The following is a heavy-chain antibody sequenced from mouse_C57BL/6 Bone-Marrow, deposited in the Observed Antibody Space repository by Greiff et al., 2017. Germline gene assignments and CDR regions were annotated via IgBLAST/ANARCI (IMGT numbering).Heavy chain of an antibody. CDR3: ARGDYYGLFDY. J-gene: IGHJ2*01. CDR1: GYTFTDYY. V-gene: IGHV1-76*01. CDR2: IYPGSGNT. Sequence: VKLMESGAELVRPGASVKLSCKASGYTFTDYYINWVKQRPGQGLEWIARIYPGSGNTYYNEKFKGKGTLTAEKSSSTAYMQLSSLTSEDSAVYFCARGDYYGLFDYWGQGTTLTVSS. D-gene: IGHD1-2*01.